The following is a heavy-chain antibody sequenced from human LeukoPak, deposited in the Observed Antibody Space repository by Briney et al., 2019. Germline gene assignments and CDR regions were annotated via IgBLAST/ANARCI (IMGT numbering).Heavy chain of an antibody. V-gene: IGHV3-30*03. CDR1: GFTFSSHG. Sequence: GGSLRLSCAASGFTFSSHGMHWVRQAPGKGLEWVSVISYDGSNKYYADSVKGRFTISRDNSKNTLDLQMNSLRAEDTAVYYCARDRSYDFWSGYSTPDYWGQGTLVTVSS. CDR3: ARDRSYDFWSGYSTPDY. D-gene: IGHD3-3*01. J-gene: IGHJ4*02. CDR2: ISYDGSNK.